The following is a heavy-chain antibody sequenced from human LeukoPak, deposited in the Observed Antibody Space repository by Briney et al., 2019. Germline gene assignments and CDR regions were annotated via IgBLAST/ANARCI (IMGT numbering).Heavy chain of an antibody. V-gene: IGHV4-61*08. Sequence: SETLSLTCTVSGGSISSGDYYWSWIRQPPGKGLEWIGYIYYSGSTNYNPSLKSRVTISVDTSKNQFSLKLSSVTAADTAVYYCARGKGIAAAGSPPFDYWGQGTLVTVSS. J-gene: IGHJ4*02. CDR2: IYYSGST. D-gene: IGHD6-13*01. CDR3: ARGKGIAAAGSPPFDY. CDR1: GGSISSGDYY.